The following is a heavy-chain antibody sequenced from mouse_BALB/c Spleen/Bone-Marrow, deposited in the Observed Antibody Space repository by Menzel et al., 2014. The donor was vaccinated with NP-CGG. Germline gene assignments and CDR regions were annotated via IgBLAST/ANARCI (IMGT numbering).Heavy chain of an antibody. CDR1: GFTFSSFG. Sequence: EVKLMESGGGLVQPGGSRKLSCAASGFTFSSFGMHWVRQAPEEGLEWVAYISSGSSTIYYADTVKGRFTISRDNPKNTLFLQMTSLRSEDTAMYYCARDEDYAMDYWGQGTSVTVSS. J-gene: IGHJ4*01. CDR3: ARDEDYAMDY. CDR2: ISSGSSTI. V-gene: IGHV5-17*02.